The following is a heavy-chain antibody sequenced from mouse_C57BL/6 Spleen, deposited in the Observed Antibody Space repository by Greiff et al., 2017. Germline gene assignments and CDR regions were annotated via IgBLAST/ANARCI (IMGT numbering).Heavy chain of an antibody. CDR3: ARTYCYCSSSYFDY. Sequence: LMESGPELVKPGASVKISCKASGYTFTDYYINWVKQRPGQGLEWIGRIYPGSGNTKYNEKFKGKATLTVDTSSRTAYMQLSSLTSEDSAVYFCARTYCYCSSSYFDYWGQGTTLTVSS. CDR1: GYTFTDYY. D-gene: IGHD1-1*01. J-gene: IGHJ2*01. CDR2: IYPGSGNT. V-gene: IGHV1-84*01.